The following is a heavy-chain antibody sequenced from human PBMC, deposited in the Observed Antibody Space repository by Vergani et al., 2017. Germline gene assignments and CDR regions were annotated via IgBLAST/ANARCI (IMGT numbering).Heavy chain of an antibody. CDR1: GFTFSSYS. V-gene: IGHV3-21*01. CDR3: AGDAGKTWDYFDY. CDR2: ISSSGPYI. Sequence: EVQLVESGGGLVKPGGSLRLSCAASGFTFSSYSMNWVRQAPGKGLEWVSSISSSGPYIYYADSVKGRFTISRDTAKNSLYLQMNSLRAEDTAVYYCAGDAGKTWDYFDYLGQGTLVTVSS. J-gene: IGHJ4*02. D-gene: IGHD1-26*01.